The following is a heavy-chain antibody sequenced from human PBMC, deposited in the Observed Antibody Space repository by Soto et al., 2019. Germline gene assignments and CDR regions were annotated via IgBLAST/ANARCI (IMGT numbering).Heavy chain of an antibody. CDR3: ARDSRGGNSGWERYFGY. Sequence: QVQLVESGGGVVQPGRSLRLSCAASGFTFSSYAMHWVRQAPGKGLEWVAVISYDGSNKYYADSVKGRFTISRDNSKNXPYLEMNSLRAEDTAVYYCARDSRGGNSGWERYFGYWGQGTLVTVSS. J-gene: IGHJ4*02. D-gene: IGHD2-21*02. V-gene: IGHV3-30-3*01. CDR2: ISYDGSNK. CDR1: GFTFSSYA.